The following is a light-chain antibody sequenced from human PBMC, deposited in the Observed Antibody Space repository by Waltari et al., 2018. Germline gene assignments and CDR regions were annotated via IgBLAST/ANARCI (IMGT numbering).Light chain of an antibody. V-gene: IGKV4-1*01. CDR2: WAS. J-gene: IGKJ3*01. Sequence: DIVMTQSPDSLAVSLGERATINCKSSQSVLYSSNNKNYLTWYQKKPGQPPKLLIYWASTRESGFPARFSGSGSGTDFTLTISSLQAEDVAVYYCQQYYNTPFTFGPGTKVDVK. CDR3: QQYYNTPFT. CDR1: QSVLYSSNNKNY.